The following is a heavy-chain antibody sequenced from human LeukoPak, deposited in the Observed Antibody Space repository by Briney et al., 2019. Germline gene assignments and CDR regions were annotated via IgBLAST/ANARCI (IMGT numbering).Heavy chain of an antibody. Sequence: SETLSLTCTVSGGSISSYYWSWIRQPPGKGLEWIGYIYYSGSTNYNPSLKSRVTISVGTSKNQFSLKLSSVTAADTAVYYCARIPSEYYPYYYGMDVWGQGTTVTVSS. V-gene: IGHV4-59*01. CDR3: ARIPSEYYPYYYGMDV. J-gene: IGHJ6*02. D-gene: IGHD3-10*01. CDR2: IYYSGST. CDR1: GGSISSYY.